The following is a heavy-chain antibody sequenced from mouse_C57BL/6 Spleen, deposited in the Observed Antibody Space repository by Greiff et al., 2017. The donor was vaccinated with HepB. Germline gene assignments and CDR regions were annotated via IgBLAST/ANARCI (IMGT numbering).Heavy chain of an antibody. CDR1: GFTFSDYY. CDR3: ARHGFYDYDVDAMDY. J-gene: IGHJ4*01. CDR2: ISNGGGST. D-gene: IGHD2-4*01. V-gene: IGHV5-12*01. Sequence: EVQVVESGGGLVQPGGSLKLSCAASGFTFSDYYMYWVRQTPEKRLEWVAYISNGGGSTYYPDTVKGRFTISRDNAKNTLYLQMSRLKSDDTAMYYCARHGFYDYDVDAMDYWGQGTSVTVSS.